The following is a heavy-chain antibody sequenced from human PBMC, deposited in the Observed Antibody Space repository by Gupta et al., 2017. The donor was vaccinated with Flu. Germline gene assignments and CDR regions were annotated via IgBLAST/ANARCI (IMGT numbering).Heavy chain of an antibody. CDR3: ANHRYGANSIGLAS. J-gene: IGHJ4*02. V-gene: IGHV3-23*01. D-gene: IGHD4-23*01. CDR2: ISGTGGST. CDR1: GFAFSSYA. Sequence: DVQLLESGGDLVQPGGSLRLSCAASGFAFSSYAMSWVRQAPGKGLQWVSAISGTGGSTYYADSVQGRFTISRDNSNNKLYLQMNSLRVEDTALYYCANHRYGANSIGLASWGQGTLVTVSS.